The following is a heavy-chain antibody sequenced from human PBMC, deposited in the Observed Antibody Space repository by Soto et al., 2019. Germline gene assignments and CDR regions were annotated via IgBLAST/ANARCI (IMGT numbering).Heavy chain of an antibody. CDR1: GFNLRDYY. D-gene: IGHD2-2*02. CDR3: AKDVCSGSTTSCYTRLDF. CDR2: INPGGDVI. V-gene: IGHV3-11*01. Sequence: GGSLRLSCAASGFNLRDYYMTWIRQAPGKGLELLSYINPGGDVIKYVDSVKGRFTISRDNAKNSLYLHMSSLRVEDTALYYCAKDVCSGSTTSCYTRLDFWGQGALVTVSS. J-gene: IGHJ4*02.